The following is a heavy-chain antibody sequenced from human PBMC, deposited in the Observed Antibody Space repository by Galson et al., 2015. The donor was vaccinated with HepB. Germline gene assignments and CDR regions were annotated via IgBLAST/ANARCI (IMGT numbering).Heavy chain of an antibody. CDR3: ARGGYSSNWFSFYYAMDV. D-gene: IGHD6-13*01. Sequence: SLRLSCAASGFTFSSYGMHWVRQAPGKGLEWVAVIWYDGSNTYHADSVKGRFTISRDNSKNTLYLQMNSLRAKDTAVYYCARGGYSSNWFSFYYAMDVWGQGTTVTVSS. CDR2: IWYDGSNT. J-gene: IGHJ6*02. V-gene: IGHV3-33*08. CDR1: GFTFSSYG.